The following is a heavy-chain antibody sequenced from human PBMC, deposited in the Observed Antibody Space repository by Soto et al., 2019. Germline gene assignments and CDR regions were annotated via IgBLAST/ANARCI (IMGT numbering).Heavy chain of an antibody. CDR1: GGYISSYY. CDR3: ARAFGSTMPSLF. D-gene: IGHD2-2*01. J-gene: IGHJ4*02. Sequence: QVQLQESGPGLVKPSETLSLTCTVSGGYISSYYWTWIRQPPGKGLEWIGYIYYSGSTNYNPSLKSRVTMSIDTSKNQFSLKLSSLTAADTAVYYCARAFGSTMPSLFWGQGTLVTVSS. CDR2: IYYSGST. V-gene: IGHV4-59*01.